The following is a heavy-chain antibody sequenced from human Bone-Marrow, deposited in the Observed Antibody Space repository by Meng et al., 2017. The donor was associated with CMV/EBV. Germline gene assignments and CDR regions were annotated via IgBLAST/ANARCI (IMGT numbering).Heavy chain of an antibody. Sequence: AAGFTFSNSGMHWVRQAPGKGLEWVAVIWYDGTTEFYLDSVKDRFTISRDNSKNMLYLQMNSLRAEDTALYYCAKPMNGYDAYFDYWGQGTLVTVSS. D-gene: IGHD4/OR15-4a*01. V-gene: IGHV3-33*06. CDR3: AKPMNGYDAYFDY. CDR1: GFTFSNSG. CDR2: IWYDGTTE. J-gene: IGHJ4*02.